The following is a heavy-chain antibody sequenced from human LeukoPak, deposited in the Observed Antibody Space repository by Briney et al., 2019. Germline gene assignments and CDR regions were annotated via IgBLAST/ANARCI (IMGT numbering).Heavy chain of an antibody. CDR3: AKDPSSWYRFDP. CDR2: ISYDGSNT. D-gene: IGHD6-13*01. V-gene: IGHV3-30*18. J-gene: IGHJ5*02. Sequence: GGSLRISCAASGFTFSSYCMHWVRQAPGKGLEWVAVISYDGSNTYYADSVKGRFTISRDNSKNTLYLQMNSLRPEDTAVYYCAKDPSSWYRFDPWGQGTLVTVSS. CDR1: GFTFSSYC.